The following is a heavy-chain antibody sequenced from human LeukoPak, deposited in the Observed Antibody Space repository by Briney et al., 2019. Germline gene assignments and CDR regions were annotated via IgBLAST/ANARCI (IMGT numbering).Heavy chain of an antibody. V-gene: IGHV1-69*13. J-gene: IGHJ4*02. D-gene: IGHD6-13*01. CDR2: IIPIFGTA. Sequence: SVKVSCKASGGTFSSYAISWVRQAPGQGLEWMGGIIPIFGTANYAQKFQGRVTITADESTSTAYMELSSLRSEDTAVYYCARGRQFGIAAAGNFDYWGQGTLVTVSS. CDR1: GGTFSSYA. CDR3: ARGRQFGIAAAGNFDY.